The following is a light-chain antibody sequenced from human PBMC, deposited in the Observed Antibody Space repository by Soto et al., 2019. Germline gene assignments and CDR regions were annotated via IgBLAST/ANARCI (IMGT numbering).Light chain of an antibody. CDR2: NVN. V-gene: IGLV2-11*01. J-gene: IGLJ1*01. CDR1: SSDVGSYDY. CDR3: CSYAGNSYV. Sequence: QSVLIQPPSVSGSPGQSVTISCTATSSDVGSYDYVSRYQQHPGTVPKPMIYNVNTQPSGVPDRFSGSKSGNTASLTTSGLQAEDEADYYCCSYAGNSYVFGTGTKVTVL.